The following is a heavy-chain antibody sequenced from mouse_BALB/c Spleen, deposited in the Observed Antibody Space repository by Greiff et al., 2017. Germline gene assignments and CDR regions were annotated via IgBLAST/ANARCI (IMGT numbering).Heavy chain of an antibody. Sequence: VKVVESGAELVRPGSSVKISCKASGYAFSSYWMNWVKQRPGQGLEWIGQIYPGDGDTNYNGKFKGKATLTADKSSSTAYMQLSSLTSEDSAVYFCARGGDYDAMDYWGQGTSVTVSS. CDR1: GYAFSSYW. D-gene: IGHD1-1*02. CDR2: IYPGDGDT. J-gene: IGHJ4*01. V-gene: IGHV1-80*01. CDR3: ARGGDYDAMDY.